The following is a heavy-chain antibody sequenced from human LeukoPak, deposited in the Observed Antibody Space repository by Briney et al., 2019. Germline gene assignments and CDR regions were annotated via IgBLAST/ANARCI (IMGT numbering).Heavy chain of an antibody. CDR1: GFTFSSYA. V-gene: IGHV3-64*01. Sequence: GGSLRLSSAASGFTFSSYAMHWVRQAPGKGLEYVSAISSNGGSTYYAHSVKGGFSISRDNSKNTLYLQMGTLKAVEMAVYYCARLPGDYESPFELWGGGTLVTVSS. CDR2: ISSNGGST. CDR3: ARLPGDYESPFEL. J-gene: IGHJ2*01. D-gene: IGHD4-17*01.